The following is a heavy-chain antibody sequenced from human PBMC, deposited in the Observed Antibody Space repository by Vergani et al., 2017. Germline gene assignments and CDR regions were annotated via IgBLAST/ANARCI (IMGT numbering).Heavy chain of an antibody. CDR1: GGTFSSYA. D-gene: IGHD6-13*01. J-gene: IGHJ6*02. V-gene: IGHV1-69*13. CDR3: ARDSGSSSWYYDYYYGMDV. Sequence: QVQLVQSGAEVKKPGSSVKVSCKASGGTFSSYAISWVRQAPGQGLEWMGRIIPIFGTANYAQKFQGRVTITADESTSTAYMELSSLRSEDTAVYYCARDSGSSSWYYDYYYGMDVWSQGTTVTVSS. CDR2: IIPIFGTA.